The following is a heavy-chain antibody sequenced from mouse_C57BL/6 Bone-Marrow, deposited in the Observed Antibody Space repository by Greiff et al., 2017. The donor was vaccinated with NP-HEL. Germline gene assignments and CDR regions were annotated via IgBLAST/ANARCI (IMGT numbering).Heavy chain of an antibody. J-gene: IGHJ2*01. CDR1: GYSITSGYY. D-gene: IGHD2-12*01. CDR2: ISYDGSN. V-gene: IGHV3-6*01. Sequence: DVQLQESGPGLVKPSPSLSLSCSVTGYSITSGYYWNWIRQFPGNQLECMGYISYDGSNNYNPSLKSRISITRDTSKNQFFLKLKSVTTEDTATYYGARCPFTTGSWGQGTTLTVSA. CDR3: ARCPFTTGS.